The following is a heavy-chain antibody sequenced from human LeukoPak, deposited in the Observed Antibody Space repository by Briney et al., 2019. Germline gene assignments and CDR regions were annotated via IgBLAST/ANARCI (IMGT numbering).Heavy chain of an antibody. Sequence: PSETLSLTCTVFGGSISRYYWSWIRQSPGKGLEWIGYIFYNGSTHYNPSLSSRVTISVDTSKNQFSLRLSSVTAADTAVYYCARSGAYDSSGYYEYWSQGTLVTVSS. CDR1: GGSISRYY. J-gene: IGHJ4*02. CDR2: IFYNGST. D-gene: IGHD3-22*01. V-gene: IGHV4-59*01. CDR3: ARSGAYDSSGYYEY.